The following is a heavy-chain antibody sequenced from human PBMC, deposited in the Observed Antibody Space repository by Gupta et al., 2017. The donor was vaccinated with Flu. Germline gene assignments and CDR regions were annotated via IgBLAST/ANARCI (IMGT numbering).Heavy chain of an antibody. Sequence: EAQLVESGGGLVQPGGSLRLSCVASEFTISTNWMSWVRQAPGKGLEWVATINEDGSQKYYVDSVKGRFTISKDNAKNSLYVQMNSLRVEDTAVYYCASISGGRDSGKGTLVTVSS. D-gene: IGHD3-16*01. CDR1: EFTISTNW. CDR3: ASISGGRD. V-gene: IGHV3-7*01. CDR2: INEDGSQK. J-gene: IGHJ4*02.